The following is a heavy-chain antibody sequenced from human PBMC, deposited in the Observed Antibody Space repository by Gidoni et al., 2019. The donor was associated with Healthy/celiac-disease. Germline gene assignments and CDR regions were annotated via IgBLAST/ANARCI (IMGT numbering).Heavy chain of an antibody. Sequence: EVQLVESGGGLVQHGGSLRLSCAASGFTFSSYWMSWVRQAPGKGLEWVANIKQGGSEKYYVDSVKGRFTISRDNAKNSLYLQMNSLRAEDTAVYYCARDLIIGVDDYWGQGTLVTVSS. V-gene: IGHV3-7*01. CDR2: IKQGGSEK. J-gene: IGHJ4*02. CDR3: ARDLIIGVDDY. CDR1: GFTFSSYW. D-gene: IGHD3-10*01.